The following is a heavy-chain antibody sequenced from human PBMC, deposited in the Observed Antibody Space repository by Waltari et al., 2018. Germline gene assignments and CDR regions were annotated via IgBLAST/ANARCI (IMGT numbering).Heavy chain of an antibody. V-gene: IGHV1-3*01. CDR3: ARDLNYNHAFDI. J-gene: IGHJ3*02. CDR2: INAGNGNT. D-gene: IGHD3-10*01. Sequence: QVQLVQSGAEVKKPGASVKVSCKASGYTFTSYAMHWVRQAPGQRLEWMGWINAGNGNTKYSQKFQGRVTITRDTSASTAYMELSSLRSEDTAVYYCARDLNYNHAFDIWGQGTMVTVSS. CDR1: GYTFTSYA.